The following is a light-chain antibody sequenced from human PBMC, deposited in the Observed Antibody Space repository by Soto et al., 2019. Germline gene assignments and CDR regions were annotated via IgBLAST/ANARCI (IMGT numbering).Light chain of an antibody. CDR3: QQYYSYPRT. V-gene: IGKV1-8*01. CDR1: QGISSY. CDR2: AAS. Sequence: AIRMTQSPSSFSASTGDRVTITCRASQGISSYLAWYQQKPGKAPKLLIYAASTFQSGVPSRFSGSGSGTDFTLTISCLQSEDFATYYCQQYYSYPRTFGQGTQVEIK. J-gene: IGKJ1*01.